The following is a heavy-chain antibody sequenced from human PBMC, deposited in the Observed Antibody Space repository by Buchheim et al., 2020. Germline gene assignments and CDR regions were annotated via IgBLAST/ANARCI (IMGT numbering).Heavy chain of an antibody. CDR1: GFTFSSYG. V-gene: IGHV3-30*18. D-gene: IGHD6-19*01. Sequence: QVQLVESGGGVVQPGRSLRLSCAASGFTFSSYGMHWVRQAPGKGLEWVAVISYDGSNKYYADSVKGRFTISRDNSKHTLYLQMNSLRAEDTAVYYCAKDEQWLTYYYYGMDVWGQGTT. CDR3: AKDEQWLTYYYYGMDV. J-gene: IGHJ6*02. CDR2: ISYDGSNK.